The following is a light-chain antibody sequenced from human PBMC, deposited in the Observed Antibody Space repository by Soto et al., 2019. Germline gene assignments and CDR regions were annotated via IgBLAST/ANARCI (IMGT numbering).Light chain of an antibody. J-gene: IGKJ4*01. CDR3: QNYDNAPLT. CDR1: QSVSNNY. Sequence: ENVFTPYPSTPSLSPRERTTPSFKASQSVSNNYLAWYQQKPGQAPRLLIYDASNRATGIPARFSGSGSGTDFTLTISSLQPEDVATYYCQNYDNAPLTFGGGTKVDIK. V-gene: IGKV3-20*01. CDR2: DAS.